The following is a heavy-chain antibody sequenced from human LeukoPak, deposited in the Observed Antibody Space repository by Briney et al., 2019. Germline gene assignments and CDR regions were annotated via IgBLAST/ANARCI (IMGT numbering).Heavy chain of an antibody. CDR3: ARVLSGSWDWFDP. J-gene: IGHJ5*02. Sequence: PGGSLRLSCAVSGFTFSSYWMIWFRQAPGKGLEWVAHINQDGSVKNYVDSVKGRFTISRDNAMNTVYLQMNSLRAEDTAVYYCARVLSGSWDWFDPWGQGTLVTVSS. CDR2: INQDGSVK. V-gene: IGHV3-7*01. D-gene: IGHD3-22*01. CDR1: GFTFSSYW.